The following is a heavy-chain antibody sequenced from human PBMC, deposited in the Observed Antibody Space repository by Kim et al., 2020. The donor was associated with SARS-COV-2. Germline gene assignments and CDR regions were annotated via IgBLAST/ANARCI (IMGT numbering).Heavy chain of an antibody. Sequence: VKGQFTIPRDNAKNSLYLQMNSLRAEDTAVYYCARDRVLRYFDWDPNYFDYWGQGTLVTVSS. V-gene: IGHV3-11*06. J-gene: IGHJ4*02. CDR3: ARDRVLRYFDWDPNYFDY. D-gene: IGHD3-9*01.